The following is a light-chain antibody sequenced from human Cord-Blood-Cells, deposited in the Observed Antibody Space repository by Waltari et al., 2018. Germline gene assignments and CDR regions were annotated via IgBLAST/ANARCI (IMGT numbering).Light chain of an antibody. CDR2: DAS. CDR1: QSVSSY. CDR3: QQRSNWWT. J-gene: IGKJ1*01. V-gene: IGKV3-11*01. Sequence: EIVLTQSPATLSLSPGERATLSCRASQSVSSYLAWYQQKPGQAPRLLIYDASNRATGIPARFSGSGSGTDFTLTISSLEPEEFAVYYCQQRSNWWTVGQGTKVEI.